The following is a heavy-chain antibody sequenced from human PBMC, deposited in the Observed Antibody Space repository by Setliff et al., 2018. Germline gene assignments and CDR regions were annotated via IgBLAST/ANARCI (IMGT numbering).Heavy chain of an antibody. J-gene: IGHJ6*02. CDR3: ARDRTAYSYGLDV. Sequence: LRLSCAASGFTLSPYAMSWIRQPPGKGLEWIGYIYHNGNTNFNPSLKTRVNMSVDTSKNQIALNLKSVTAADTAVYYCARDRTAYSYGLDVWGQGTTVTVSS. D-gene: IGHD5-18*01. CDR1: GFTLSPYA. V-gene: IGHV4-59*01. CDR2: IYHNGNT.